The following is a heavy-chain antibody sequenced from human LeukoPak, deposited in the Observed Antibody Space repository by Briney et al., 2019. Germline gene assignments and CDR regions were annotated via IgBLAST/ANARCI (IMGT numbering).Heavy chain of an antibody. CDR3: AKDQLGQQWLVQFDY. Sequence: GGSLRLSCAASGFTFSSYWMSWVRQAPGKGLEWVSAISGSGGSTYYADSVKGRFTISRDNSKNTLYLQMNSLRAEDTAVYYCAKDQLGQQWLVQFDYWGQGTLVTVSS. CDR2: ISGSGGST. V-gene: IGHV3-23*01. J-gene: IGHJ4*02. D-gene: IGHD6-19*01. CDR1: GFTFSSYW.